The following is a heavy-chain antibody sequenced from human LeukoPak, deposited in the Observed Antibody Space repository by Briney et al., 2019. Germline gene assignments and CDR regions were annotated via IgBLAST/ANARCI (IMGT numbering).Heavy chain of an antibody. V-gene: IGHV3-23*01. CDR3: AKEYSGTFSPFPSYFDC. J-gene: IGHJ4*02. D-gene: IGHD1-26*01. CDR1: GFTFSNYG. Sequence: GGSLRLSCAASGFTFSNYGMHWVRQAPGKGLEWVSAISGSAGRAYYADSVKGRFTISRDNSKNTLYLQMNSLRAEDTAVYYCAKEYSGTFSPFPSYFDCWGQGTLVTVSS. CDR2: ISGSAGRA.